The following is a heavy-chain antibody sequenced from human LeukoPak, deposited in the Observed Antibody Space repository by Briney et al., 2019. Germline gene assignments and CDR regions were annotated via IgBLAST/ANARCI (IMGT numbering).Heavy chain of an antibody. V-gene: IGHV1-2*02. J-gene: IGHJ4*02. D-gene: IGHD1-1*01. CDR1: GYTFTGYY. CDR2: INPNSGGT. Sequence: ASVKVSCKASGYTFTGYYMHWVRQSPGQGLEWMGWINPNSGGTNYAQKFQGRVTMTRDTSISTAYMELSRLRSDDTAVYYCARVGATGTTSPFDYWGQGTLVTVSS. CDR3: ARVGATGTTSPFDY.